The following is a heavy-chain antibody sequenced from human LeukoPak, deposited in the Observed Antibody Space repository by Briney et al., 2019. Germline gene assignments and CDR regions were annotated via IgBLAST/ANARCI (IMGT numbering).Heavy chain of an antibody. CDR1: GGSISSGGYY. D-gene: IGHD3-10*02. CDR2: IYYSGST. Sequence: SETLSLTCTVSGGSISSGGYYWSWIRQHPGKGLEWIGYIYYSGSTYYNPSLKSRVTISVDTSKNQFSLKLSSVTAADTAVYYCARWGRMVGFDYRGQGTLVTVSS. J-gene: IGHJ4*02. V-gene: IGHV4-31*03. CDR3: ARWGRMVGFDY.